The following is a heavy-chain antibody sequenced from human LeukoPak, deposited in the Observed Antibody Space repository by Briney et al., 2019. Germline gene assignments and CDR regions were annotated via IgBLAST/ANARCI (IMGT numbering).Heavy chain of an antibody. CDR2: IYYSGST. CDR3: ARAGDGYSHDHPWGAFDI. J-gene: IGHJ3*02. D-gene: IGHD5-24*01. CDR1: GGSISSFY. Sequence: SETLSLTCSVSGGSISSFYWSWIRQPPGKGLEWIGYIYYSGSTNYNPSLKSRVTISADTSKNQLSLKLSSVTAADTAVYYCARAGDGYSHDHPWGAFDIWGQGTMVTVSS. V-gene: IGHV4-59*08.